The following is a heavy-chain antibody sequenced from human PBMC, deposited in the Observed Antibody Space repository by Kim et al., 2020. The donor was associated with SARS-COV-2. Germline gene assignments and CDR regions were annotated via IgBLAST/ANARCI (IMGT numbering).Heavy chain of an antibody. V-gene: IGHV4-59*11. Sequence: SETLSLTCTVSGGSISGHYWNWLRQPPGKRLEWIGYIYHTGSTNSNPSLKSRVTISVDTSMNQFSLKLSSVTAADTAVYFCARAKEINGYVWGDWGQGTLVTVSS. J-gene: IGHJ4*02. D-gene: IGHD3-16*01. CDR2: IYHTGST. CDR1: GGSISGHY. CDR3: ARAKEINGYVWGD.